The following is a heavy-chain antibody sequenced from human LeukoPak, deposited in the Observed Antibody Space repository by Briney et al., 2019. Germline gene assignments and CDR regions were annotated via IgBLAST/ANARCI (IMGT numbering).Heavy chain of an antibody. CDR3: ARRVAGESRAFDI. V-gene: IGHV4-59*02. CDR1: GGSVSSYY. D-gene: IGHD3-10*01. Sequence: SETLSLTCAVSGGSVSSYYWSWLRQPPGKGLEWIGYIYYSGSTNYNPSLKSRVTTSLDTSKNQFSLKLSSLTAADTAVYYCARRVAGESRAFDIWGQGTMVTVSS. CDR2: IYYSGST. J-gene: IGHJ3*02.